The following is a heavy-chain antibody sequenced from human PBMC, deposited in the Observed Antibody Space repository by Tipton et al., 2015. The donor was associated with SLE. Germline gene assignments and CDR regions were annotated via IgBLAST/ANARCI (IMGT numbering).Heavy chain of an antibody. CDR3: ARDLGHGGDSDY. Sequence: TLSLTCSVSGYSLGSAYYWDWIRQAPGKGLEWIGSVSHNGVIAYNPSLKGRVTISIDRAKNQFFLEVTSVTAADAAVYYCARDLGHGGDSDYWGQGTLVTVSS. CDR2: VSHNGVI. D-gene: IGHD3/OR15-3a*01. J-gene: IGHJ4*02. V-gene: IGHV4-38-2*02. CDR1: GYSLGSAYY.